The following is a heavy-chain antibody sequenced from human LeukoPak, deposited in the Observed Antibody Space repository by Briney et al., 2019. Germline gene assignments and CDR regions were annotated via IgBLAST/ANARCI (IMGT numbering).Heavy chain of an antibody. CDR2: ISSSSSYI. CDR3: ARDLIVGGTAILGY. CDR1: GLTFSSYS. D-gene: IGHD1-26*01. J-gene: IGHJ4*02. V-gene: IGHV3-21*01. Sequence: GGSLRLSCAASGLTFSSYSMKCVRHAPGEGREWVSSISSSSSYIYYADSVKGRFTIPRDNAKNSLYLQMNSLRAEDTAVYYCARDLIVGGTAILGYWGEGTLVIVSS.